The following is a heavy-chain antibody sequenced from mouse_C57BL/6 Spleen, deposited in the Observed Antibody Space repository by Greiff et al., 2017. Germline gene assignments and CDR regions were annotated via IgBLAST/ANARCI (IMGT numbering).Heavy chain of an antibody. Sequence: VKLVESGAELMKPGASVKLSCKATGYTFTGYWIEWVKQRPGHGLEWIGEILPGSGSTNYTEKFKGKATFTAATSSNTASMPLSSLTPEDSAIYYFARSGYYGSSPAWFAYWGQGTLVTVSA. CDR2: ILPGSGST. J-gene: IGHJ3*01. CDR3: ARSGYYGSSPAWFAY. D-gene: IGHD1-1*01. CDR1: GYTFTGYW. V-gene: IGHV1-9*01.